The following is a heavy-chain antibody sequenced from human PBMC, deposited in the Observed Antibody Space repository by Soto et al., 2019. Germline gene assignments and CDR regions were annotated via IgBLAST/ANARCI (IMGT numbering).Heavy chain of an antibody. D-gene: IGHD1-20*01. J-gene: IGHJ6*02. CDR1: GFTFSSYS. CDR2: ISSSSSYI. CDR3: ARDLPPVTGTYYYCMDV. Sequence: EVQLVESGGGLVKPGGSLRLCCAASGFTFSSYSMNWVRQAPGKGLEWVSSISSSSSYIYYADSVKGRFTISRDNAKNSLYLQMNSLRAEDTAVYYCARDLPPVTGTYYYCMDVWGQGTTVTVSS. V-gene: IGHV3-21*01.